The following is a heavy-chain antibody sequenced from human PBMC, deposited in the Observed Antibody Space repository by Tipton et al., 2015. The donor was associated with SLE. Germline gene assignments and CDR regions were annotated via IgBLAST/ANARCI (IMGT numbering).Heavy chain of an antibody. J-gene: IGHJ4*02. Sequence: GLVKPSETLSLTCTVSGGSISSYYWSWIRQPPGKGLEWIGEINHSGSTNYNPSLKSRVTISVDTSKNQFSLKLSSVTAADTAVYYCARCAFDDYWGQGTLVTVSS. CDR2: INHSGST. V-gene: IGHV4-34*01. CDR3: ARCAFDDY. D-gene: IGHD3-9*01. CDR1: GGSISSYY.